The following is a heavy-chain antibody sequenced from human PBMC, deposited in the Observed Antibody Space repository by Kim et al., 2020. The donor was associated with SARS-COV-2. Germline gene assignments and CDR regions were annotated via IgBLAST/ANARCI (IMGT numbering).Heavy chain of an antibody. Sequence: GGSLRLSCAASGLPFSASGMHWVRQAPGKGLEWVAMIWSDGSKEYYADSVNGRFTISRDNSKNTVYLQMNSLRAEDTAVYYCVRDKGERYSDYWGQGTLVIVS. CDR2: IWSDGSKE. D-gene: IGHD3-16*01. CDR3: VRDKGERYSDY. V-gene: IGHV3-33*01. CDR1: GLPFSASG. J-gene: IGHJ4*02.